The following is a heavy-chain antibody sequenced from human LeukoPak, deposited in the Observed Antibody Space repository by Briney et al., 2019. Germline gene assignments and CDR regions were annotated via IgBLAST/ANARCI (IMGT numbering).Heavy chain of an antibody. CDR1: GYTFTSYG. V-gene: IGHV1-18*01. J-gene: IGHJ6*03. D-gene: IGHD1-7*01. Sequence: ASVKVSCKASGYTFTSYGISWVRQAPGQGLEWMGWISAYNGNTNYAQKLQGRVTMTTDTSTSTAYMELRSLRSDDTAVYYCARDLYSGTTSYYYYYYYMDVWVKGTTVTVSS. CDR3: ARDLYSGTTSYYYYYYYMDV. CDR2: ISAYNGNT.